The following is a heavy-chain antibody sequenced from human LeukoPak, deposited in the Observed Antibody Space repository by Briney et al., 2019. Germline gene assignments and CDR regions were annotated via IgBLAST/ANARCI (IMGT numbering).Heavy chain of an antibody. D-gene: IGHD2-21*01. CDR1: GGSISSGDYY. Sequence: NASETLSLTCTVSGGSISSGDYYWSWIRQPPGKGLEWLGYIYYSRYTYYNPSLESRVTISVDTPKNQFSLRLSSVTAADTAVYYCARRWGTTVISTTAFDYWGQGTLVTVSS. CDR3: ARRWGTTVISTTAFDY. V-gene: IGHV4-30-4*01. J-gene: IGHJ4*02. CDR2: IYYSRYT.